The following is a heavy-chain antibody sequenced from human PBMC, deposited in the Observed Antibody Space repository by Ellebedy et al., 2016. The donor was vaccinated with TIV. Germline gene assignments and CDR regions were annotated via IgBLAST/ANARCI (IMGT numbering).Heavy chain of an antibody. J-gene: IGHJ4*02. V-gene: IGHV1-24*01. CDR1: GYTLTELS. Sequence: ASVKVSXKVSGYTLTELSMHWVRQAPGKGLEWMGGFDPEDGETIYAQKFQGRVTMTEDTSTDTAYMELSSLRSEDTAVYYCATDWRTTGTTPVRYWGQGTLVTVSS. CDR2: FDPEDGET. CDR3: ATDWRTTGTTPVRY. D-gene: IGHD1-1*01.